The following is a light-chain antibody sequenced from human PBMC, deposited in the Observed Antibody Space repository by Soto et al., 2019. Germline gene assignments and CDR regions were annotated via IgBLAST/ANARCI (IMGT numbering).Light chain of an antibody. J-gene: IGKJ1*01. CDR2: GAS. CDR1: QSVSSN. V-gene: IGKV3-15*01. CDR3: YQYNDWPPA. Sequence: EIVMTPSPTPKFVLPGERGTLSHRASQSVSSNLAWYQQKPGQVPRLLMYGASTRATGIPGRFSGSGYGKGFTLTISSLQSEDFAVYYCYQYNDWPPAFGQGTKVDIK.